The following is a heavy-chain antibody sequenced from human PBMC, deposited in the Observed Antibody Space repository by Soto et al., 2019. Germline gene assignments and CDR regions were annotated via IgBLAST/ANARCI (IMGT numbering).Heavy chain of an antibody. CDR3: ASSNIVAAPFGMDV. J-gene: IGHJ6*02. CDR1: GYAFTAGS. CDR2: INAGNGNT. D-gene: IGHD6-13*01. V-gene: IGHV1-3*01. Sequence: EASLKFACRASGYAFTAGSMHWHRQATGQRLEWMGWINAGNGNTKYSQKFQGRVTITRDTSASTAYMELSSQRSEDTAVYYCASSNIVAAPFGMDVWGQGTTVTVSS.